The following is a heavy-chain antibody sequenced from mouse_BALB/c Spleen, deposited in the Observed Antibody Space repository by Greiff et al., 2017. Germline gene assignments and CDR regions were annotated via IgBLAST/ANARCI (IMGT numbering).Heavy chain of an antibody. D-gene: IGHD4-1*01. CDR1: GFTFSSYT. V-gene: IGHV5-9*03. Sequence: EVQRVESGGGLVKPGGSLKLSCAASGFTFSSYTMSWVRQTPEKRLEWVATISSGGGNTYYPDSVKGRFTISRDNAKNNLYLQMSSLRSEDTALYYCASSSLTGGFAYWGQGTLVTVSA. J-gene: IGHJ3*01. CDR2: ISSGGGNT. CDR3: ASSSLTGGFAY.